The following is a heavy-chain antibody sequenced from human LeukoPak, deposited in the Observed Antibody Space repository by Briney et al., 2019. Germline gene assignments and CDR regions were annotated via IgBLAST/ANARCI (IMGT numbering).Heavy chain of an antibody. V-gene: IGHV3-53*01. CDR3: ARRAGEYSHPYDY. D-gene: IGHD2-15*01. CDR2: IYSGGNT. CDR1: GFTVSSNS. J-gene: IGHJ4*02. Sequence: GSLRLSCTVSGFTVSSNSWSWVRQAPGKGLEWVSFIYSGGNTHYSDSVKGRFTISRDNSKNTLYLQMNSLRAEDTAIYYCARRAGEYSHPYDYWGQGTLVTVSS.